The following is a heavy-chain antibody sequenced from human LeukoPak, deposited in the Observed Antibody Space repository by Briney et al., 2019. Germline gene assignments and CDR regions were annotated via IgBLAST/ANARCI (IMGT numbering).Heavy chain of an antibody. CDR2: ISSSSSTI. Sequence: GGSLRLSCAASGFTFSSYSMNWVRQAPGKGLEWVSYISSSSSTIYYADSVKGRFTISRDNAKNSLYLQMNSLRAEDTAVYYCARRLDYGGLYWYFDLWGRGTLVTVSS. CDR1: GFTFSSYS. D-gene: IGHD4-23*01. V-gene: IGHV3-48*01. CDR3: ARRLDYGGLYWYFDL. J-gene: IGHJ2*01.